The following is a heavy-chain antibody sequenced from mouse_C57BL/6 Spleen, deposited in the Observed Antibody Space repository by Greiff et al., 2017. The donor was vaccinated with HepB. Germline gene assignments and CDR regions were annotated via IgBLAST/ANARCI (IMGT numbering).Heavy chain of an antibody. Sequence: QVQLQQPGAELVRPGSSVKLSCKASGYTFTSYWMHWVKQRPIQGLEWIGNIDPSDSETHYNQKFKDKATLTVDKSSSTAYMQLSSLTSEDSAVYYCAREVTTVVDPAWFAYWGQGTLVTVSA. D-gene: IGHD1-1*01. CDR3: AREVTTVVDPAWFAY. V-gene: IGHV1-52*01. CDR2: IDPSDSET. J-gene: IGHJ3*01. CDR1: GYTFTSYW.